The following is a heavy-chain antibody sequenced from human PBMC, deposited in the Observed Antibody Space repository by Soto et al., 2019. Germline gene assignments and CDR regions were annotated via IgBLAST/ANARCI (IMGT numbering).Heavy chain of an antibody. CDR2: ISSSSSTI. Sequence: EVQLVESGGGLVQPGGSLRLSCAASGFTFSSYSMNWVRQAPGKGLEWVSYISSSSSTIYYADSVKGRFTISRDNAKNSLYLQMTSLRDEDTAVYYCARDFALRYFDWLPGGMDVWGQGTTVTVSS. CDR3: ARDFALRYFDWLPGGMDV. J-gene: IGHJ6*01. CDR1: GFTFSSYS. D-gene: IGHD3-9*01. V-gene: IGHV3-48*02.